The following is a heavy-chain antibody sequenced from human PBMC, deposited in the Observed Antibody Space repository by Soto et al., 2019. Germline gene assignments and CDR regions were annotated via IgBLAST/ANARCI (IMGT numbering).Heavy chain of an antibody. D-gene: IGHD2-15*01. Sequence: PVVPMQVSCRGAGYRFASFWSGWVRKMPGKGLEWMGIIYPGDSDTRYSPSFQGQVTISADKSISTAYLQWSSLKASDTAMYYCAARPPPRIGVAFDIWGQGTMVTVSS. CDR2: IYPGDSDT. CDR1: GYRFASFW. J-gene: IGHJ3*02. V-gene: IGHV5-51*01. CDR3: AARPPPRIGVAFDI.